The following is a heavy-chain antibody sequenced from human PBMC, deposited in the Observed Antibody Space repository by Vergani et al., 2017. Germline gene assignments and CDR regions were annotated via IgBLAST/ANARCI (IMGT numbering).Heavy chain of an antibody. D-gene: IGHD3-3*01. CDR2: ISGSGGST. J-gene: IGHJ6*03. CDR3: AKEGVMLVAYXDFWSGATGYYMDV. Sequence: EVQLLESGGGLVQPGGSLRLSCAASGFTFSSYAMSWVRQAPGKGLEWVSAISGSGGSTYYADSVKGRFTISRDNSKNTLYLQTNSLRAEDTAVYYCAKEGVMLVAYXDFWSGATGYYMDVWGKGTTVTVSS. CDR1: GFTFSSYA. V-gene: IGHV3-23*01.